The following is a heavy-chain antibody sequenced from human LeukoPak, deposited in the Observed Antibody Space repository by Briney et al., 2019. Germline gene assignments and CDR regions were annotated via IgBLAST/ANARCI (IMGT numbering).Heavy chain of an antibody. CDR3: ARRGDGGRSFDY. D-gene: IGHD4-23*01. J-gene: IGHJ4*02. V-gene: IGHV3-13*01. CDR2: IGTAGDT. Sequence: PGGSLRLSCAASGFTFSSYDMHWVRQATGKGLEWVSAIGTAGDTYYPGSVKGRFTISRENAKNSLYLQMNSLRAEDTAVYYCARRGDGGRSFDYWGQGTLVTVSS. CDR1: GFTFSSYD.